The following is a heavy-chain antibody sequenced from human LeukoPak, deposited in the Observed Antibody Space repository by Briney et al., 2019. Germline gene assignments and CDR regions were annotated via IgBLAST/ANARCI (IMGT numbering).Heavy chain of an antibody. D-gene: IGHD5-18*01. CDR1: GFTASSNY. Sequence: PGGSLRLSCAASGFTASSNYMSWVPQAPGKGREWVSVIYSGGSTYYAASVKGRFTISRDNSKNTLYLQMTSLRAEDTAVYYCARDPGYSYGYFDYWGQGTLVTVSS. J-gene: IGHJ4*02. V-gene: IGHV3-53*01. CDR3: ARDPGYSYGYFDY. CDR2: IYSGGST.